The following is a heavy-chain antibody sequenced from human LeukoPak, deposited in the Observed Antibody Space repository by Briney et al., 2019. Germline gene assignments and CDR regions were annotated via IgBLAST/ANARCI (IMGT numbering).Heavy chain of an antibody. J-gene: IGHJ4*02. CDR3: ARSAYLDSSGYYFDF. Sequence: QSGGSLRLPCTASGFTFGAYAMNWARQAPGKGLEWVSGLTNTGATKYYADSVQGRFSISRDNSKITVSLQMNSLSDDNTAVYYCARSAYLDSSGYYFDFWGQGTLVTVSS. CDR2: LTNTGATK. V-gene: IGHV3-23*01. CDR1: GFTFGAYA. D-gene: IGHD3-22*01.